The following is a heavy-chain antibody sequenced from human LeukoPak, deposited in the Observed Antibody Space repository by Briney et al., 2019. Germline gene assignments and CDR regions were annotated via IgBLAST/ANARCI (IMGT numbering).Heavy chain of an antibody. CDR1: GGTFSSYA. V-gene: IGHV1-69*13. J-gene: IGHJ4*02. D-gene: IGHD6-19*01. CDR3: ARYPHSSGRSTIGGFDY. CDR2: IIPIFTTA. Sequence: GASVKVSCKASGGTFSSYAISWVRQAPGQGLEWMGGIIPIFTTANYAQKFQGRVTITADESTSTAYMELSSLRSEDTAVYYCARYPHSSGRSTIGGFDYWGQGTLVTVSS.